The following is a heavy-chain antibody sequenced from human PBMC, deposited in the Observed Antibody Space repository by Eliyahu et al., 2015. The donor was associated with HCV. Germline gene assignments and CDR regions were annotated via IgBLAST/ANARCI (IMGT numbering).Heavy chain of an antibody. D-gene: IGHD3-22*01. V-gene: IGHV3-15*01. CDR1: RFTFNNAW. J-gene: IGHJ4*02. CDR3: TTGDDSSGSLDY. Sequence: EVQLVESGGGLVXPGGSLXLSCAASRFTFNNAWMGWVRQAPGKGLEWVGRIKSIFDGGTTDYAAPVKGRFTISRDDSKNTLYLQMNSLKTDDTAVYYCTTGDDSSGSLDYWGQGTLVTVSS. CDR2: IKSIFDGGTT.